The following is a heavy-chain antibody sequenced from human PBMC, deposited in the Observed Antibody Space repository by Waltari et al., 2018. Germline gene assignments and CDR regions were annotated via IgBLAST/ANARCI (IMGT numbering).Heavy chain of an antibody. CDR2: IKNDGSQT. Sequence: EVQLLESGGGWVQVGGCRRLSCAASGCSLSTCWLPGVREARGKGQDGVANIKNDGSQTDYGDSVKGRFTISRDNAGNSLYLQMHSLRAEDTAVYYCARDSIYSGFYSYTYGMDVWGQGTTVTVSS. CDR1: GCSLSTCW. J-gene: IGHJ6*01. CDR3: ARDSIYSGFYSYTYGMDV. D-gene: IGHD5-12*01. V-gene: IGHV3-7*01.